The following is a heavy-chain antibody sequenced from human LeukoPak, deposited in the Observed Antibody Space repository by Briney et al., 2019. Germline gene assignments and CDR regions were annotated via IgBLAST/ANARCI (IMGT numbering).Heavy chain of an antibody. CDR2: INHSGST. J-gene: IGHJ4*02. D-gene: IGHD4-11*01. CDR1: GGSISSGDYY. Sequence: PSETLSLTCTVSGGSISSGDYYWSWIRQPPGKGLEWIGEINHSGSTNYNPSLKSRVTISVDTSKNQFSLKLSSVTAADTAVYYCARGLYSNYATSPFDYWGQGTLVTVSS. CDR3: ARGLYSNYATSPFDY. V-gene: IGHV4-39*07.